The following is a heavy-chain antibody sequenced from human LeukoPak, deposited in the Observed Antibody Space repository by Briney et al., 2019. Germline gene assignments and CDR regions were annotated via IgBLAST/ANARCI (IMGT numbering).Heavy chain of an antibody. CDR2: ISTKSNI. CDR1: GFTFSSYT. D-gene: IGHD2-2*01. Sequence: GGSLRLSCAASGFTFSSYTMNWVRQAPGKGLEWVSSISTKSNIYYADSVKGRFTISRDNTKNSLYLQMNSLRAEDTAVYYCAREESSSSGYYFDYWGQGTLVTVSS. CDR3: AREESSSSGYYFDY. V-gene: IGHV3-21*01. J-gene: IGHJ4*02.